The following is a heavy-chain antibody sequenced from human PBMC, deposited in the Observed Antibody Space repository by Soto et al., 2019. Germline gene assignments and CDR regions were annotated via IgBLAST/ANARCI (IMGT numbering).Heavy chain of an antibody. Sequence: GASVKVSCKASSYTFTSYGISWVRQAPGQGLEWMGGIIPIFGTANYAQKFQGRVTITADESTSTAYMELSSLRPEDTAVYYCARMARIAARRYYYYYYGMDVWGQGTTVTVSS. CDR3: ARMARIAARRYYYYYYGMDV. J-gene: IGHJ6*02. V-gene: IGHV1-69*13. CDR1: SYTFTSYG. CDR2: IIPIFGTA. D-gene: IGHD6-6*01.